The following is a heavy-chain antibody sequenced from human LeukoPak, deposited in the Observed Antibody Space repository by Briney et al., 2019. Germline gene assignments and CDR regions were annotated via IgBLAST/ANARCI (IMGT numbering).Heavy chain of an antibody. CDR1: GGSFSGYY. CDR3: ARDRELGY. J-gene: IGHJ4*02. V-gene: IGHV4-34*01. D-gene: IGHD1-1*01. CDR2: INHSGST. Sequence: PSETLSLTCAVYGGSFSGYYGIWIRQPPGKGLEWIGEINHSGSTNYNPSLKSRVTISVDTSKNQFSLKLSSVTAADTAVYYCARDRELGYWGQGTLVTVSS.